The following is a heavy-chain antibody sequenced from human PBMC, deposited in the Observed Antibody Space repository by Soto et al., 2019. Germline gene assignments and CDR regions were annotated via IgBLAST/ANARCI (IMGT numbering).Heavy chain of an antibody. Sequence: QVQLQESGPGLVKPSQTLSLTCTVSGDSIKRDDYYWSWIRQPPGKGLEWIGYILYSGTTYYNPSLKSRLIISLDTSKNQFSLNLTSVTAADTAVYYGARDGGPLYYGMDFWGQGTTVTVSS. CDR3: ARDGGPLYYGMDF. CDR2: ILYSGTT. D-gene: IGHD3-10*01. J-gene: IGHJ6*02. CDR1: GDSIKRDDYY. V-gene: IGHV4-30-4*01.